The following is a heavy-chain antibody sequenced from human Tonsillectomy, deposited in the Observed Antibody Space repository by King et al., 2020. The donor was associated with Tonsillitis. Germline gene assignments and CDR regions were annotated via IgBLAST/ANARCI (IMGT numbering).Heavy chain of an antibody. D-gene: IGHD4/OR15-4a*01. CDR1: GFTFSSYD. CDR2: ISYDGSNK. Sequence: VQLVESGGGVVQPGRSLRLSCAASGFTFSSYDIHWVRQAPGKGLEWVAVISYDGSNKYYADSVQGRFTISRDNSKNTLYLQMNSLRDEDTAVYYCARDRDDYIFDYWGQGTLVTVSS. V-gene: IGHV3-33*05. CDR3: ARDRDDYIFDY. J-gene: IGHJ4*02.